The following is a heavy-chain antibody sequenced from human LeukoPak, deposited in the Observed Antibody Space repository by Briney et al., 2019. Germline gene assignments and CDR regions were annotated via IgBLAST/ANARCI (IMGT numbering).Heavy chain of an antibody. CDR2: ISGSGGST. Sequence: GGSLRLSCAASGFTFSSYAMSWVRQAPGKGLEWVSAISGSGGSTYYADSVKGRFTISRDNSKNTLYLQMNSLRAEDTAVYYCAEGIGGWYEGGLDYWGQGTLVTVSS. J-gene: IGHJ4*02. V-gene: IGHV3-23*01. CDR3: AEGIGGWYEGGLDY. CDR1: GFTFSSYA. D-gene: IGHD6-19*01.